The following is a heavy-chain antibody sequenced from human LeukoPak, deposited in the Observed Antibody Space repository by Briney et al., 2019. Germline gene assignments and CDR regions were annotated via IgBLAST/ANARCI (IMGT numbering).Heavy chain of an antibody. J-gene: IGHJ6*02. CDR2: ISAYNGNT. D-gene: IGHD6-25*01. CDR3: ARLWLGIAARYYYGMDV. CDR1: GYTFTSYG. V-gene: IGHV1-18*01. Sequence: ASVKVSCRASGYTFTSYGISWVRQAPGQGLEWMGWISAYNGNTNYAQKLQGRVTMTTDTSTSTAYMELRSLRSDDTAVYYCARLWLGIAARYYYGMDVWGQGTTVTVSS.